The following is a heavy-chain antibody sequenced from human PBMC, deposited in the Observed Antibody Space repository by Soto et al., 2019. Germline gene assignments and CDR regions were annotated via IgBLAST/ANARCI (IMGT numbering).Heavy chain of an antibody. CDR1: GFTFSNYG. CDR2: ISYDGSNK. D-gene: IGHD6-25*01. Sequence: PWGSLRLSCAASGFTFSNYGMHWVRQAPGKGLEWVALISYDGSNKYYADSVKGRFTISRDNTKNTLYLQMNSLRAEDSAVYYCAKDLHSSGWAAYNFDYWGQGPLVTVYS. V-gene: IGHV3-30*18. J-gene: IGHJ4*02. CDR3: AKDLHSSGWAAYNFDY.